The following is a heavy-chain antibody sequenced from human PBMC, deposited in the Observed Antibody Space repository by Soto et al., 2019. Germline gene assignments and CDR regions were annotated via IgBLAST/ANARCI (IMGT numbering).Heavy chain of an antibody. V-gene: IGHV3-11*05. CDR3: ASSPGRGSFDY. CDR2: ISSSSSYT. J-gene: IGHJ4*02. CDR1: GFTFSDYY. Sequence: QVQLVESGGGLVKPGGSLRLSCAASGFTFSDYYMSWIRQAPGKGLEWVSYISSSSSYTNYADSVKGRFTISRDNAKNSLYLQMNSLRAEDTAVYYCASSPGRGSFDYWGQGTLVTVSS. D-gene: IGHD1-26*01.